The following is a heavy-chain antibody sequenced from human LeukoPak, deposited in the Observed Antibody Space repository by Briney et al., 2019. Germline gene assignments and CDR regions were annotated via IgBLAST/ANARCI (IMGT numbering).Heavy chain of an antibody. V-gene: IGHV3-48*02. CDR3: ARDYGYSSSFDY. CDR2: ISSGSSTI. CDR1: GFTLSSFW. J-gene: IGHJ4*02. D-gene: IGHD6-19*01. Sequence: GGSLRLSCAASGFTLSSFWMSWVRQAPGKGLEWISYISSGSSTIHYADSVKGRFTISRDNAKNSLYLQMNSLRDEDTAVYYCARDYGYSSSFDYWGQGTLVTVSS.